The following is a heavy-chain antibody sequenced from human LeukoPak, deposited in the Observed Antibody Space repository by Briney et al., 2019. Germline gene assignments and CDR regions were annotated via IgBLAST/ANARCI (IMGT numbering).Heavy chain of an antibody. CDR1: GGTISSGGYY. Sequence: SQTLSLTCTVSGGTISSGGYYWTWIRQHPGKGLEWIAYIYYSGSTYYNPSLRSRVTISVDTSNNQFSLKLSSVTAADTAVYYCASAGRASSFVDYWGQGTLVTVSS. CDR2: IYYSGST. V-gene: IGHV4-31*03. J-gene: IGHJ4*02. CDR3: ASAGRASSFVDY. D-gene: IGHD6-13*01.